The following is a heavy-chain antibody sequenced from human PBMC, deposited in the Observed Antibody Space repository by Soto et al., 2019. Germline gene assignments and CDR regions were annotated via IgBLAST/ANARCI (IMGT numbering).Heavy chain of an antibody. CDR1: GFTISGKKY. CDR2: LYDLDGS. J-gene: IGHJ3*01. D-gene: IGHD1-1*01. V-gene: IGHV3-53*01. CDR3: ATWHEREHAYDV. Sequence: DVQLVESGGGLIQPGESLRLSCAAFGFTISGKKYVAWVRQAPGKGLEWVSALYDLDGSFYAASVKGRFTTSSDSSKTTVYLQMNDLSTDDTAVYYCATWHEREHAYDVWGQGTTVTVSS.